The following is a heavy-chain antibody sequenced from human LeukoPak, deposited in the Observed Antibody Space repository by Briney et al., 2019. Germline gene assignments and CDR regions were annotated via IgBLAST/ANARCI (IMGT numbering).Heavy chain of an antibody. V-gene: IGHV3-48*01. D-gene: IGHD2-2*01. CDR1: GFSFSVYS. J-gene: IGHJ4*02. CDR2: ITSGSSSI. CDR3: ARVLIDQGYCSSTRCYPIDY. Sequence: GGSLRLSCAASGFSFSVYSMNWVRQAPGKGLEWVSFITSGSSSIFYADSVKGRFTISRDNAKNSLYLQMNSLRAEDTAVYYCARVLIDQGYCSSTRCYPIDYWGQGTLVTVSS.